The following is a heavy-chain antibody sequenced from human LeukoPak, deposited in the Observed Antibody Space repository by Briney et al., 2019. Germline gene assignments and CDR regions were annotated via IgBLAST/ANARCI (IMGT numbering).Heavy chain of an antibody. CDR2: ISSSSSTI. CDR3: ARAKGHSGTYYFDS. D-gene: IGHD1-26*01. CDR1: GFTFSSYS. Sequence: PGGSLRLSCAASGFTFSSYSMNWVRQAPGKGLEWVSYISSSSSTIYYADSVKGRFTISRDNAINSLYLQMNSLRAEDTAVYYCARAKGHSGTYYFDSWGQGTLVTVSS. V-gene: IGHV3-48*01. J-gene: IGHJ4*02.